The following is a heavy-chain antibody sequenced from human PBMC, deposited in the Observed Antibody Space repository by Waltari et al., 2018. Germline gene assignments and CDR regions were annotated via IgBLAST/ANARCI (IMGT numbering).Heavy chain of an antibody. V-gene: IGHV3-7*03. J-gene: IGHJ4*02. CDR1: GFTFTRYW. CDR2: INQGGSDK. Sequence: EVQLVESGGGLVQPGGSLRLSCAASGFTFTRYWMSWVRQAPGKGLECVANINQGGSDKNYVDSVKCRFTISRENAKNSLYLQMNSLRAEDTAVYYCARTGDDYWGQGTLVTVSS. CDR3: ARTGDDY. D-gene: IGHD1-1*01.